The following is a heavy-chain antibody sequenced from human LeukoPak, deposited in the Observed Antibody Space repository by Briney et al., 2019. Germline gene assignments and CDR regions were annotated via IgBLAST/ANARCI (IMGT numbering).Heavy chain of an antibody. CDR2: ISSGSSYT. CDR3: AKEGYDSSGYPTPVDY. V-gene: IGHV3-11*06. CDR1: GFTFSDYY. J-gene: IGHJ4*02. Sequence: PGGSLRLSCAASGFTFSDYYMGWVRQAPGKGLEWVSYISSGSSYTHYADSVKGRFTISRDNAKNSLYLQMNSLRAEDTAVYYCAKEGYDSSGYPTPVDYWGQGTLVTVSS. D-gene: IGHD3-22*01.